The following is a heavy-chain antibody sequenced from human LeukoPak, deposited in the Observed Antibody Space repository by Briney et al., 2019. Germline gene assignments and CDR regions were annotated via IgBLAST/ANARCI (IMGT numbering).Heavy chain of an antibody. V-gene: IGHV4-59*01. CDR3: ARDLSLDV. CDR1: GGSFSGYY. J-gene: IGHJ6*04. Sequence: SETLSLTCAVYGGSFSGYYWSWIRQPPGKGLEWIGYIYYSGSTNYNPSLKSRVTISVDTSKNQFSLKLSSVTAADTAVYYCARDLSLDVWGKGTTVTISS. CDR2: IYYSGST.